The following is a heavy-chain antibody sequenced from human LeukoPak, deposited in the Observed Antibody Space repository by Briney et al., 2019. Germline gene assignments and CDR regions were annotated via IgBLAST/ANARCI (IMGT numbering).Heavy chain of an antibody. V-gene: IGHV1-8*01. Sequence: GASVKVSCKASGYTFTSYDINWVRQATGQGLEWMGWMNPNSGNTGYAQKFQGRVTMTRNTSISTAYMELSSLRSEDTAVYYCARGKKYRGFGVYYYYYYMDVWGKGTTVTISS. J-gene: IGHJ6*03. CDR2: MNPNSGNT. CDR3: ARGKKYRGFGVYYYYYYMDV. CDR1: GYTFTSYD. D-gene: IGHD3-10*01.